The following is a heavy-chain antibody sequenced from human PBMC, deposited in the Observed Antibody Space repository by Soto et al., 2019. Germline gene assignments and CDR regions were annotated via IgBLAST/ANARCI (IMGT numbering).Heavy chain of an antibody. CDR3: ARDNCSSTRCYVPGGFRA. V-gene: IGHV4-59*01. D-gene: IGHD2-2*01. CDR1: GGSISSYY. CDR2: IYYSGST. J-gene: IGHJ4*02. Sequence: PSETLSLTCTVSGGSISSYYWSWIRQPPGKGLEWIGYIYYSGSTNYNPSLKSRVTISVDTSKNQFSLKLSSVTAADTAVYYCARDNCSSTRCYVPGGFRAWGQGTLITVSS.